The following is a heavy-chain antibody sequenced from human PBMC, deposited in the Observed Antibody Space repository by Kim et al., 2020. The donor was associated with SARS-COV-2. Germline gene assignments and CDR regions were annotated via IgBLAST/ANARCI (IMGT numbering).Heavy chain of an antibody. V-gene: IGHV4-39*01. J-gene: IGHJ3*02. CDR2: IHYSGST. CDR3: AGRRGEQWARSAFDS. CDR1: GGSISSTNYY. D-gene: IGHD6-19*01. Sequence: SETLSLTCTVSGGSISSTNYYWGWMRQPPGKGLEWIGNIHYSGSTYYNPSLKSRLTISGDTSKNQFSLKLTPVTAADTAVYYGAGRRGEQWARSAFDSGGQGTVVTVSS.